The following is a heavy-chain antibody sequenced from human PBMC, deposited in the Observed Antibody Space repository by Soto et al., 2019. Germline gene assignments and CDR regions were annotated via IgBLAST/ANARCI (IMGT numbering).Heavy chain of an antibody. CDR1: GYTFTSHS. J-gene: IGHJ4*02. V-gene: IGHV1-18*04. D-gene: IGHD4-17*01. CDR3: ASWAGQNQAYGGPFDY. Sequence: QVQLVQSGADVKNPGASVKVSCKGSGYTFTSHSINWVRQAPGQGLEWMGWISTYNGNTNYAQRLKGRVTMTTDTSASTVYMELRSLRSDDTAVYYCASWAGQNQAYGGPFDYWGQGTLLTVSS. CDR2: ISTYNGNT.